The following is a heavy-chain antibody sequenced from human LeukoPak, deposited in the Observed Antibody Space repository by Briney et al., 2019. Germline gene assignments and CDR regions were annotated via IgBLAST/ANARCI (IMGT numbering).Heavy chain of an antibody. V-gene: IGHV3-48*01. CDR1: GFTFNSYA. Sequence: GGSLRLSCAASGFTFNSYAMNWVRQAPGKGLEWVSYISSSSSTIYYADSVKGRFTISRDNAKNSLYLQMNSLRAEDTAVYYCARGQFFPWGQGTLVTVSS. CDR2: ISSSSSTI. J-gene: IGHJ5*02. CDR3: ARGQFFP. D-gene: IGHD3-3*01.